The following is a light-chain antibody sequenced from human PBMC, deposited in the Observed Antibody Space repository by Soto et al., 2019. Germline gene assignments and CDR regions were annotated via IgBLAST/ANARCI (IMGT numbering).Light chain of an antibody. Sequence: IQMTQSPSTLSASVGDRITMTCRASKSIGYWLAWYQQKPGKAPKLLIYDASTLESGVPSRFSGSGSGTEFTLNISSLQPDDFGTYYCQQCDSYSWTFGQGTKGDIK. CDR1: KSIGYW. J-gene: IGKJ1*01. CDR3: QQCDSYSWT. CDR2: DAS. V-gene: IGKV1-5*01.